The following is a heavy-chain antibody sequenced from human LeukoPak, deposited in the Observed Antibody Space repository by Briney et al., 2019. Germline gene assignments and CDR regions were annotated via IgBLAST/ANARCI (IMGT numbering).Heavy chain of an antibody. D-gene: IGHD4-17*01. CDR3: ASQYGDYANWFDP. Sequence: PSETLSLTCTVSGGSISSYYWSWIRQPPGKGLEWIGYIYYSGSTNYNPSLKSRVTISVDTSKNQFSLKLSSVTAADTAVYYCASQYGDYANWFDPWGQGTLVTVSS. CDR1: GGSISSYY. V-gene: IGHV4-59*08. J-gene: IGHJ5*02. CDR2: IYYSGST.